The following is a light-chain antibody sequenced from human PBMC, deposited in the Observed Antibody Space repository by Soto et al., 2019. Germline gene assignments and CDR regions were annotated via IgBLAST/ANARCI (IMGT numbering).Light chain of an antibody. J-gene: IGKJ1*01. CDR3: QQRSNWPRT. V-gene: IGKV3-11*01. Sequence: EIVLTQAPATLSLSPAERATLSCRASQTVSSYLAWYQQKPGQAPRLLIYDASNRATGIPARFSGSGSAKDFTLTISSLEPEDFAVYYCQQRSNWPRTFGQGTKVDIK. CDR2: DAS. CDR1: QTVSSY.